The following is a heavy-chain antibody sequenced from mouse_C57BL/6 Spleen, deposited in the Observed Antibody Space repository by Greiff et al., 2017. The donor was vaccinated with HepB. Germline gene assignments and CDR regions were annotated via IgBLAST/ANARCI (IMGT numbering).Heavy chain of an antibody. J-gene: IGHJ1*03. CDR3: ARHPSHYYGRDWYFDV. D-gene: IGHD1-1*01. CDR2: ISGGGGNT. Sequence: EVKVVDSGGGLVKPGGSLKLSCAASGFTFSSYTMSWVRQTPEKRLEWVATISGGGGNTYYPDSVKGRFTISRDNAKNTLYLQMSSLRSEDTALYYCARHPSHYYGRDWYFDVWGTGTTVTVSS. V-gene: IGHV5-9*01. CDR1: GFTFSSYT.